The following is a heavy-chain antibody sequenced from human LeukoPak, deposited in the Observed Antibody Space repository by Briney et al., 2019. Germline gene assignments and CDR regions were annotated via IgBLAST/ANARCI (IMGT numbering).Heavy chain of an antibody. D-gene: IGHD3-22*01. Sequence: GGSLRLSCAASGFTFSSYSMNWVRQAPGKGLEWVSSISSSSSYIYYADSVKGRFTISRDNAKNSLYLQMNSLRAEDTAVYYCAKDLLSYYDSSGSLGDWGQGTLVTVSS. CDR3: AKDLLSYYDSSGSLGD. CDR2: ISSSSSYI. V-gene: IGHV3-21*01. CDR1: GFTFSSYS. J-gene: IGHJ4*02.